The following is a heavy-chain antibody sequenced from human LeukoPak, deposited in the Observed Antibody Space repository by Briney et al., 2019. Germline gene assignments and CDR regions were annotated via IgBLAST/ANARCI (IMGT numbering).Heavy chain of an antibody. Sequence: GGSLQLSCAASGFTFSSYAMRWVRQAPGKGLEWVSAISGSGGSTYYADSVKGRFTISRDNSKNTLYLQMNSLRAEDTAVYYCAKVARSKTTVTTYFDYWGQGTLVTVSS. CDR3: AKVARSKTTVTTYFDY. J-gene: IGHJ4*02. CDR2: ISGSGGST. D-gene: IGHD4-11*01. V-gene: IGHV3-23*01. CDR1: GFTFSSYA.